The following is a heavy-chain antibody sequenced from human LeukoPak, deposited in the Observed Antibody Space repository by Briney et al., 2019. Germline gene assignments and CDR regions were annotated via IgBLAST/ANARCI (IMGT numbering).Heavy chain of an antibody. CDR2: IYYSGST. Sequence: SETLSLTCTVSGASISSYYWSWIRQPPGKGLEWIGYIYYSGSTYYNPSLKSRVTISVDTSKNQFSLKLSSVTAADTAVYYCARVMIPADAFDIWGQGTMVTVSS. D-gene: IGHD3-22*01. CDR3: ARVMIPADAFDI. CDR1: GASISSYY. J-gene: IGHJ3*02. V-gene: IGHV4-59*12.